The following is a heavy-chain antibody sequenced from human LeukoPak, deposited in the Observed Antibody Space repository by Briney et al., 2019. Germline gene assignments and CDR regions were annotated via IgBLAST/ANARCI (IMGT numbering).Heavy chain of an antibody. J-gene: IGHJ5*02. Sequence: GGSLRLSCAASGSTFSSYAMSGVRQAPGKGLEWVSAISGSGGSTYYADSVKGRFTISRENSKNTLYLQMTSLRAEDTAVYYCAKDRQSPSIANWLDPRGQGTLVTVSS. CDR2: ISGSGGST. CDR3: AKDRQSPSIANWLDP. V-gene: IGHV3-23*01. CDR1: GSTFSSYA.